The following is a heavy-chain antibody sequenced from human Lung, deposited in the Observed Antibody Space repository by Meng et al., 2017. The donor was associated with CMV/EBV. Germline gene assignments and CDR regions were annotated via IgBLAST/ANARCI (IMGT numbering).Heavy chain of an antibody. D-gene: IGHD6-13*01. J-gene: IGHJ4*03. CDR1: GGSVSSGSYY. CDR3: ARFLDSWFYFDS. CDR2: VHYSGST. Sequence: SETLSLXCTVSGGSVSSGSYYWSWIRQPPGKGLEWIGYVHYSGSTDYNPSLKSRVTISLDTSKNQFSLRLSSVTAADTAVYFCARFLDSWFYFDSWGQGXPVTVSS. V-gene: IGHV4-61*01.